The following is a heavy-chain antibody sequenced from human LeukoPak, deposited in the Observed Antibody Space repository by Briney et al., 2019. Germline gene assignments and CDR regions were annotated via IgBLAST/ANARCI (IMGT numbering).Heavy chain of an antibody. Sequence: SVKVSCKASGGTFSSYAISWVRQAPGQGLEWMGGIIPIFGTANYAQKFQGRVTITADESTSTAYMELSSLRSEDTAVYCCARDLVGGPYYFDYWGQGTLVTVSS. J-gene: IGHJ4*02. V-gene: IGHV1-69*13. CDR2: IIPIFGTA. D-gene: IGHD2-15*01. CDR1: GGTFSSYA. CDR3: ARDLVGGPYYFDY.